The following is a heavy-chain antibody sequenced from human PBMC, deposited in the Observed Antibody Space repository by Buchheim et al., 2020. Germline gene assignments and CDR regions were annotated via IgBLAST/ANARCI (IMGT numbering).Heavy chain of an antibody. CDR3: ARLGSKVVVVPAAIPGAKYYFDY. CDR2: ISYSGST. D-gene: IGHD2-2*01. Sequence: VQLQESGPGLVEPSQTLSLICTVSRGSINSGGNYWTWIRQSPVRGLEWIGYISYSGSTYYNPSLKSRVTISVDTSKNQFSLKLSSVTAADTAVYYCARLGSKVVVVPAAIPGAKYYFDYWGQGTL. CDR1: RGSINSGGNY. V-gene: IGHV4-31*03. J-gene: IGHJ4*02.